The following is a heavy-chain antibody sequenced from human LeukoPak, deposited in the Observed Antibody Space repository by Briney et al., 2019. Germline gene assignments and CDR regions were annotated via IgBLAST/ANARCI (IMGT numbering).Heavy chain of an antibody. Sequence: GGSLRLSWAPSGFTFSSYAMSWVRQAPGKGLEWVSAISGSGGSTYYADSVKGRFTISRDNAKNSLYLQMNSLRAEDTAVYYCARDLIEWSFYYYMDVWGKGTTFTVSS. CDR3: ARDLIEWSFYYYMDV. CDR2: ISGSGGST. D-gene: IGHD3-3*01. J-gene: IGHJ6*03. V-gene: IGHV3-23*01. CDR1: GFTFSSYA.